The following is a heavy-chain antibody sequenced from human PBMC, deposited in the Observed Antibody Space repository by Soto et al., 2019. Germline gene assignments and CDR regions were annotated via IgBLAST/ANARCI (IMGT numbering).Heavy chain of an antibody. Sequence: QVQLVQSGAEVKKPGSSVKVSCKASGGTFSSYAISWVRQAPGQGLEWMGGIIPIFGTANYAQKFQGRATITADESTRTAYLELSSLRSEDTAVYYCERGSRGSSSSALYHYYGMDVWVQGTTVTVS. CDR3: ERGSRGSSSSALYHYYGMDV. V-gene: IGHV1-69*01. D-gene: IGHD6-6*01. CDR2: IIPIFGTA. CDR1: GGTFSSYA. J-gene: IGHJ6*02.